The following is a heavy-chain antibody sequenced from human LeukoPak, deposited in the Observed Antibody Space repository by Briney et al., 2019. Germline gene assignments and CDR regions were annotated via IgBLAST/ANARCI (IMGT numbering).Heavy chain of an antibody. V-gene: IGHV3-7*05. CDR2: LEQQGSGE. J-gene: IGHJ4*02. CDR3: ARETRGLVGSY. CDR1: VSTLRTHW. D-gene: IGHD4-17*01. Sequence: GGSLRLSCAASVSTLRTHWMTWFRQTPGRGLEWVASLEQQGSGEYYVDSVKGRFTISRDNAANPLYLQMNSLRAEDTAVYYCARETRGLVGSYWGQGTLVTVSS.